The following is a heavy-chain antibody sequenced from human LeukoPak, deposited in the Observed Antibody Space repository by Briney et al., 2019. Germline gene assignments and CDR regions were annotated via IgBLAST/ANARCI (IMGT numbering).Heavy chain of an antibody. CDR1: GFTFSSYA. CDR3: ARDNIAARPFDY. CDR2: ISGSGGST. J-gene: IGHJ4*02. Sequence: GGSLRLSCAASGFTFSSYAMSWVRQAPGKGLEWVSAISGSGGSTYYADSVKGRFTISRDNAKNSLYLQMNSLRDEDTAVYYCARDNIAARPFDYWGQGTLVTVSS. D-gene: IGHD6-6*01. V-gene: IGHV3-23*01.